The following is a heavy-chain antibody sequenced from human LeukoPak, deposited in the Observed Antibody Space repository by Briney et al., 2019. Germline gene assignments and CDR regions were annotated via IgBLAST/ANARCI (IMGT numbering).Heavy chain of an antibody. D-gene: IGHD3-9*01. V-gene: IGHV3-11*01. J-gene: IGHJ4*02. Sequence: GGSLRLSCAASGFTFSDYYMSWIRQAPGKGLEWVSYISSSGSTIYYADSVKGRFTISRDNAKNSLYLQMNSLRAEDTAVYYCARGTEIRYFDWSRENSIVDYWGQGTLVTVSS. CDR1: GFTFSDYY. CDR3: ARGTEIRYFDWSRENSIVDY. CDR2: ISSSGSTI.